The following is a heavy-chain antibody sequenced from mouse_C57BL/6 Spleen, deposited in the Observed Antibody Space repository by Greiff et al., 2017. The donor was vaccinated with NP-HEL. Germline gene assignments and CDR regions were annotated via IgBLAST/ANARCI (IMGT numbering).Heavy chain of an antibody. V-gene: IGHV5-6*01. CDR2: ISSGGSYT. J-gene: IGHJ2*01. Sequence: EVKLMESGGDLVKPGGSLKLSCAASGFTFSSYGMSWVPQTPDKRLEWVATISSGGSYTYYPDSVKGRFTISRDNAKNTLYLQMSSLKSEDTAMYYCAREDGNYYFDYWGQGTTLTVSS. D-gene: IGHD2-1*01. CDR3: AREDGNYYFDY. CDR1: GFTFSSYG.